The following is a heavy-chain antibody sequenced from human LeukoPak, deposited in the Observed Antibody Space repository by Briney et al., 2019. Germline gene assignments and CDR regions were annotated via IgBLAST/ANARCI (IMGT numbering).Heavy chain of an antibody. CDR3: ARGHYDSSGYYYDY. D-gene: IGHD3-22*01. CDR1: GGSFSGYY. V-gene: IGHV4-34*01. J-gene: IGHJ4*02. Sequence: SETLSLTCAVYGGSFSGYYWSWIRQPPGKGLEWIGEINHSGSTNYNPSLKSQVTISVDTSKNQFSLKLSSVTAADTAVYYCARGHYDSSGYYYDYWGQGTLVTVSS. CDR2: INHSGST.